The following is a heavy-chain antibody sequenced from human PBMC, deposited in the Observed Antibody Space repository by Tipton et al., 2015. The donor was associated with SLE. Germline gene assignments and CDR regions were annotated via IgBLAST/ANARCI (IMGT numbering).Heavy chain of an antibody. CDR2: VHYSGRT. V-gene: IGHV4-59*01. D-gene: IGHD3-22*01. J-gene: IGHJ4*02. CDR3: ARRSGDSTAYYYVDY. Sequence: GEALGIYYWSWIRQPPGKGLEWIGHVHYSGRTKYNPSLLSRVTISIDTSKNQFSLNLNSVTAADTAVYYCARRSGDSTAYYYVDYWGRGTLVTVSS. CDR1: GEALGIYY.